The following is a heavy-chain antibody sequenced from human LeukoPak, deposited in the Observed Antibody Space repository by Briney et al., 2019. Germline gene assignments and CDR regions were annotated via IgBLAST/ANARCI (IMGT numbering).Heavy chain of an antibody. CDR2: IKQDEGEK. CDR1: GFTFGSYW. D-gene: IGHD4-11*01. Sequence: GGSLRLSCAASGFTFGSYWMSWVRQAPGKGLEWVANIKQDEGEKYYVDSVKGRFTVSRDNAKNSLHLQMSSLRVEDTAVYYCARESAYRRYDYYHYMDVWGEGTTVTVS. CDR3: ARESAYRRYDYYHYMDV. V-gene: IGHV3-7*01. J-gene: IGHJ6*03.